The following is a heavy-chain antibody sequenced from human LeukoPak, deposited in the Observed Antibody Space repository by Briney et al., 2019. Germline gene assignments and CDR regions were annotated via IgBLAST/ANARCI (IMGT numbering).Heavy chain of an antibody. D-gene: IGHD3-22*01. CDR1: GFTFSSYG. CDR2: ISYDGSNK. Sequence: GGSLRLSCAASGFTFSSYGMHWVRQAPGKGLEWVAVISYDGSNKYYADSVKGRFTISRDNSKNTLYLQMNSLRAEDTAVYYCAKDATYYYDSSGSYYFDYWGQGTLVTVSS. J-gene: IGHJ4*02. CDR3: AKDATYYYDSSGSYYFDY. V-gene: IGHV3-30*18.